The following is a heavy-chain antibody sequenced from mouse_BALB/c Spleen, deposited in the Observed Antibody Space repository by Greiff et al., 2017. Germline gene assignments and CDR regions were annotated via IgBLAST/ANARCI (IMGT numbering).Heavy chain of an antibody. D-gene: IGHD1-1*01. CDR2: ISSGGGNT. J-gene: IGHJ3*01. V-gene: IGHV5-9*03. CDR3: ARYRGYGSSYVGFAY. Sequence: EVMLVESGGGLVKPGGSLKLSCAASGFAFSSYDMSWVRQTPEKRLEWVATISSGGGNTYYPDSVKGRFTISRDNAKNNLYLQMSSLRSEDTALYYCARYRGYGSSYVGFAYWGQGTLVTVSA. CDR1: GFAFSSYD.